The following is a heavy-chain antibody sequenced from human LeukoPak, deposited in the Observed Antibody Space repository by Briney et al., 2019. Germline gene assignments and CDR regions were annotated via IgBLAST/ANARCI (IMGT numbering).Heavy chain of an antibody. V-gene: IGHV4-4*07. CDR2: ISTSGSN. Sequence: SETLCLTCTVSGFSISSYPWRWVRQPAGKGLEWVWRISTSGSNNYNPSLKSRVTISVDTSKNQFSLHLTTVTAADTAVYYCAKAMSIAARLQTIFDYRGQGTLVTVSS. D-gene: IGHD6-6*01. CDR3: AKAMSIAARLQTIFDY. J-gene: IGHJ4*02. CDR1: GFSISSYP.